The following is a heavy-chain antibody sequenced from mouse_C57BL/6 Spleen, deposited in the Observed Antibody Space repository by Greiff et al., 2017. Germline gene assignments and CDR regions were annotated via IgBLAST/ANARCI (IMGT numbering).Heavy chain of an antibody. J-gene: IGHJ2*01. CDR2: IDPSDSYT. D-gene: IGHD3-3*01. Sequence: QVQLQQPGAELVKPGASVKLSCKASGYTFTSYWMQWVKQRPGQGLEWIGEIDPSDSYTNYNQKFKGKATLTVDTSSSTAYMQLSSLTSEYSAVYYCARGDRDYWGQGTTLTVSS. CDR1: GYTFTSYW. CDR3: ARGDRDY. V-gene: IGHV1-50*01.